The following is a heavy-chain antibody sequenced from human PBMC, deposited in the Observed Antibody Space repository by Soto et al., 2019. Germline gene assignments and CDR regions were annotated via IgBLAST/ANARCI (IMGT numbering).Heavy chain of an antibody. CDR1: GFTFSSYS. J-gene: IGHJ4*02. D-gene: IGHD6-6*01. Sequence: PGGSQRLSCAASGFTFSSYSMNWVRQAPGKGLEWVSYISGSSTTIYYADSVKGRFTISVDTSKNQFSLKLSSVTAADTAVYYCARVHSSSGILVDYWGQGTLVTVSS. CDR2: ISGSSTTI. CDR3: ARVHSSSGILVDY. V-gene: IGHV3-48*01.